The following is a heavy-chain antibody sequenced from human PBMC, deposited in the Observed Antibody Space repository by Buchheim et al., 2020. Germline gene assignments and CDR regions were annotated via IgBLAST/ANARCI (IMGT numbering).Heavy chain of an antibody. J-gene: IGHJ4*02. CDR1: GFTFSTYA. V-gene: IGHV3-23*01. D-gene: IGHD1-14*01. Sequence: EVQLLESGGALVQPGGSLRLSCTASGFTFSTYAMIWVRQAPGKGLEWVSSLSNSGRAKYYAGSVKGRFTVSRDNSQNTGYLQMNSLKVDDTAVYYCAKDPTGAPSGPMDNRGQGTL. CDR3: AKDPTGAPSGPMDN. CDR2: LSNSGRAK.